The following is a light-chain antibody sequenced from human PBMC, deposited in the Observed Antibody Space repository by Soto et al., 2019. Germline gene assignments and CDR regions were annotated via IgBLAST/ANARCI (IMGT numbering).Light chain of an antibody. Sequence: QSVLTQPASVSGSPGQSITISCTGSSSDVGGHNYVSWYQQHPGKAPKLIIYEVSDRPSGVSDRCSGSKSGNTASLTISGLQVEDEADYYCSSHTSHSPYVFGIGTKLTVL. J-gene: IGLJ1*01. CDR3: SSHTSHSPYV. CDR1: SSDVGGHNY. CDR2: EVS. V-gene: IGLV2-14*01.